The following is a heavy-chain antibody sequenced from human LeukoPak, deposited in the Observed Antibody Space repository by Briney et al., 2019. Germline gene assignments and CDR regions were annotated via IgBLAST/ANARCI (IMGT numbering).Heavy chain of an antibody. CDR1: GFSFASYA. CDR2: ISSSSSYI. Sequence: TGGSLRLSCAASGFSFASYAMSWVRQAPGKGLEWVSSISSSSSYIYYADSVKGRFTISRDNAKNSLYLQMNSLRAEDTAVYYCARQYSSSWYYFDYWGQGTLVTVSS. D-gene: IGHD6-13*01. CDR3: ARQYSSSWYYFDY. J-gene: IGHJ4*02. V-gene: IGHV3-21*01.